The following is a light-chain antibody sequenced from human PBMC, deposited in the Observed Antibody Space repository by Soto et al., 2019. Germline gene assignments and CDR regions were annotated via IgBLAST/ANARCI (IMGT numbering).Light chain of an antibody. CDR1: QSVSSN. Sequence: EIVMTQSPATLSVSPGERATLSCRASQSVSSNLAWYQQKPGQAPRLLIYGASTRATGIPARFSGSGSGTEFTLTISSPQSEDFAVYYCQQYNNWPLRTFGQGTKV. J-gene: IGKJ1*01. CDR2: GAS. CDR3: QQYNNWPLRT. V-gene: IGKV3-15*01.